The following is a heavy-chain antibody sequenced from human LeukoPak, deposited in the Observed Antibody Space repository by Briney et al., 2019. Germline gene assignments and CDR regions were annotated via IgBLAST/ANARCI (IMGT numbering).Heavy chain of an antibody. J-gene: IGHJ4*02. D-gene: IGHD4-23*01. CDR3: AKDWTTVVTPKGYYFDS. V-gene: IGHV3-23*01. CDR1: GFSFNNYA. Sequence: AGGSLRLPCAASGFSFNNYAMSWVRQAPGKGLEWVSAISTTGGSTYYADSVKGRFTISRDNSKNTLSLQMDSLRVEDTAVYYCAKDWTTVVTPKGYYFDSWGQGTLVTVSS. CDR2: ISTTGGST.